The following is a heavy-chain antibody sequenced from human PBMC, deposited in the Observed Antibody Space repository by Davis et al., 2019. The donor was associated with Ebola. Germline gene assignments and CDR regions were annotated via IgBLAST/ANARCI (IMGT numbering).Heavy chain of an antibody. CDR3: ASGTYRLGDY. J-gene: IGHJ4*02. Sequence: GGSLRLSCAASGSIFDDYAMHWVRQAPGKGLEWVAGIGWNSGDKGYADSVKGRFTISRDNSKNTLYLRLTSLRDDDTATYYCASGTYRLGDYWGQGALVTVSS. D-gene: IGHD1-26*01. V-gene: IGHV3-9*01. CDR2: IGWNSGDK. CDR1: GSIFDDYA.